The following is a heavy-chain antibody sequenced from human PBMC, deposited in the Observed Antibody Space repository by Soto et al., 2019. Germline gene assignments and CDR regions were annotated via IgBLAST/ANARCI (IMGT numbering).Heavy chain of an antibody. CDR2: INSDGSST. J-gene: IGHJ3*02. CDR3: ARGLEEWGKTTVI. Sequence: EVQLVESGGGLVQPGGSLRLSCAASGFTFGSHWMHWVRQAPGKGLVWVSRINSDGSSTTYADSVKGRFTISRDDAKRTLYLQLNRPRAQDTAVDYCARGLEEWGKTTVIWGQGTLDTVSS. V-gene: IGHV3-74*01. D-gene: IGHD3-3*01. CDR1: GFTFGSHW.